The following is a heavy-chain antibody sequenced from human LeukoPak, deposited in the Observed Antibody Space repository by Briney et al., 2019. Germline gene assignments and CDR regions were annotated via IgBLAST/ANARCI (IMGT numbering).Heavy chain of an antibody. J-gene: IGHJ6*03. D-gene: IGHD3-16*01. V-gene: IGHV3-20*04. Sequence: GGSLRLSCEASGFTFEDYAMSWVGGAPGKGLKWVSGISWNGGSTGYADSVKGRFTISRDNAKNSLYLQMNSLRAEDTALYYCARNGGGGYYYYMDVWGKGTTVTVSS. CDR2: ISWNGGST. CDR1: GFTFEDYA. CDR3: ARNGGGGYYYYMDV.